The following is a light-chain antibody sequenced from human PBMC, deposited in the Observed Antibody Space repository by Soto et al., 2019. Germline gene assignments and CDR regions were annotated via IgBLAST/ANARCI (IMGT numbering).Light chain of an antibody. V-gene: IGKV1-9*01. CDR1: QGISSY. J-gene: IGKJ5*01. CDR3: KQYNNWPFS. CDR2: AAS. Sequence: DIQLTQSPSFLSASVGDRVTITCRASQGISSYLAWYQQKPGKAHKLLIYAASTLQSGVQSRFSGSGSGTEFTLTIRSLQPEDFALYFCKQYNNWPFSFGQGTRLEIK.